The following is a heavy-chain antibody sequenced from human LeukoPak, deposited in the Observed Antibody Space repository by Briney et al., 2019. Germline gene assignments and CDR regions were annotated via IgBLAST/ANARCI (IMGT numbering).Heavy chain of an antibody. Sequence: ASVKVSCKASDYTFTTYGISWVRQAPGQGLEWMGWISAYNGNTNYAQNLQGRVTMTTDTSTTTAYMELRSLRSDDTAIYYCARDGTSGRYFDYWGQGTLVTVSS. J-gene: IGHJ4*02. CDR1: DYTFTTYG. CDR2: ISAYNGNT. D-gene: IGHD3-10*01. CDR3: ARDGTSGRYFDY. V-gene: IGHV1-18*01.